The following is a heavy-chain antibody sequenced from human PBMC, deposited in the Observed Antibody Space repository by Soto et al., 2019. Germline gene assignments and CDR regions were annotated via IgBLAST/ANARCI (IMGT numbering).Heavy chain of an antibody. Sequence: TGGSLRLSCAASGFTVSSNYMSWVRQAPGKGLEWVSLIYSGGSTYYTDSVKGRFTISRDNSKNTLYLQMNSLRAEDTAVYYCARGAVYYGPLDYWGQGTLVTVSS. V-gene: IGHV3-53*01. CDR1: GFTVSSNY. CDR2: IYSGGST. CDR3: ARGAVYYGPLDY. D-gene: IGHD4-17*01. J-gene: IGHJ4*02.